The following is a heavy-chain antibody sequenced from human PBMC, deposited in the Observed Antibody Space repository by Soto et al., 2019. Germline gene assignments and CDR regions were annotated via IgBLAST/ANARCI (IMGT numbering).Heavy chain of an antibody. Sequence: EVQLLESGGGFVQPGGSLRLSCAASGFIFSTYAMSWVRQAPGKGLEWVSAISGTGGNTYYSDSVKGRFTISRDKSKNTLYLQMNSLSVEDTAVYYCAKASGWDQGNWGQGTLVTVSS. V-gene: IGHV3-23*01. CDR2: ISGTGGNT. CDR1: GFIFSTYA. CDR3: AKASGWDQGN. D-gene: IGHD1-26*01. J-gene: IGHJ4*02.